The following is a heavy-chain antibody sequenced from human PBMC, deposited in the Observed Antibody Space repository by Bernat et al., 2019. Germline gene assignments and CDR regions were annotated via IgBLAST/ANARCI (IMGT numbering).Heavy chain of an antibody. CDR1: GGSFSGYY. Sequence: QVQLQQWGAGLLKPSETLSLTCAAYGGSFSGYYWSWIRQPPGKGLEWIGEINHSGSTNYNPSLKSRVTISVDTSKNQFSLKLSSVTAADTAVYYCARPRGAVADDYYEYWGQGTLVTVSS. CDR2: INHSGST. V-gene: IGHV4-34*01. D-gene: IGHD6-19*01. J-gene: IGHJ4*02. CDR3: ARPRGAVADDYYEY.